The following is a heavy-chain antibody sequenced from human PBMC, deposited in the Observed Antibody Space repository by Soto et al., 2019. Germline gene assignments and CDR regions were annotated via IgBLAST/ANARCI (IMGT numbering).Heavy chain of an antibody. CDR1: GGTFSSCS. CDR2: IIPIFGTA. CDR3: ARDGGRHLGGNDY. V-gene: IGHV1-69*01. D-gene: IGHD1-26*01. J-gene: IGHJ4*02. Sequence: QVQLMQSGAEVKKPGSSVKVSCKASGGTFSSCSINWVRQAPGQGLEWMGEIIPIFGTANYAQKFQGRGTITANESTSTAYRELRSLRSGDTAVYYCARDGGRHLGGNDYWRQGTVVNVSS.